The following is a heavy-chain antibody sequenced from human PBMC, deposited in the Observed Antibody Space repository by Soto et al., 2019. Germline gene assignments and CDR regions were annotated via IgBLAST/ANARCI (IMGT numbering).Heavy chain of an antibody. CDR3: ARQERVVAVDRTPTNYYCYGMDV. Sequence: PSETLSLTCTVSGGSISSGGYYWSWIRQHPGKGLEWIGYIYYSGSTYYNPSLKSRVTISVDTSKNQFSLKLSSVTAADTAVYYCARQERVVAVDRTPTNYYCYGMDVWGQGTTVTVSS. D-gene: IGHD2-15*01. CDR2: IYYSGST. J-gene: IGHJ6*02. V-gene: IGHV4-31*03. CDR1: GGSISSGGYY.